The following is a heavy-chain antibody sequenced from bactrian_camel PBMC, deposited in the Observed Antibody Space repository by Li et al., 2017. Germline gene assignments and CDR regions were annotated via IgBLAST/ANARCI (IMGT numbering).Heavy chain of an antibody. CDR2: IYSDISNT. CDR1: GFTFSSAY. J-gene: IGHJ4*01. Sequence: HVQLVESGGGSVESGGSLRLSCAASGFTFSSAYMSWVRQAPGKGLEWVSSIYSDISNTYYADSVKGRFTASRDNAKNTVYLQMNSLKSEDTALYYCATTRRLYGGPGLDYNYWGQGTQVTVS. CDR3: ATTRRLYGGPGLDYNY. D-gene: IGHD6*01. V-gene: IGHV3-2*01.